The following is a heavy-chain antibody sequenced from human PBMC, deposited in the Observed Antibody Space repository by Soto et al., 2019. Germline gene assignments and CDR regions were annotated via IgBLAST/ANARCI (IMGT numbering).Heavy chain of an antibody. V-gene: IGHV5-51*01. CDR1: GYTFTSYD. CDR3: AASIFYYGMDV. J-gene: IGHJ6*02. CDR2: IYPGDSDT. Sequence: KVSCKASGYTFTSYDINWVRQATGQGLEWMGIIYPGDSDTKYNPSFQGQVTISADKSITTTYLRWTSLKASDTAIYYCAASIFYYGMDVWGQGTTVTVSS.